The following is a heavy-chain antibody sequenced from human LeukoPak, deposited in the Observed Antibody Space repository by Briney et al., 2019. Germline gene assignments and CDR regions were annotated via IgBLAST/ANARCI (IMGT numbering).Heavy chain of an antibody. Sequence: GASVKVSCKASGYTFTSYYMHWVRQAPGQGLEWMGIINPSGGSTSYAQKFQGRVTMTRDMSTSTAYMELRSLRSDDTAVYYCARDSWPGIAVAGTVDYWGQGTLVTVSS. CDR1: GYTFTSYY. V-gene: IGHV1-46*01. CDR2: INPSGGST. D-gene: IGHD6-19*01. CDR3: ARDSWPGIAVAGTVDY. J-gene: IGHJ4*02.